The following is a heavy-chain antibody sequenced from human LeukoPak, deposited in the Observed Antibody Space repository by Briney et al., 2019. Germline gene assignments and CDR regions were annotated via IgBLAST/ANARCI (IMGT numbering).Heavy chain of an antibody. V-gene: IGHV3-30*18. CDR3: AKGYSSSWPTFDY. J-gene: IGHJ4*02. CDR1: GFSFISYA. CDR2: ISYDGSDK. Sequence: GQSLRLSCEASGFSFISYAMHWVRQAPGQGLEWLAVISYDGSDKFYADSVKGRFTISRDHSKNTLYLQMNSLRAEDTAVYYCAKGYSSSWPTFDYWGQGTLVTVSS. D-gene: IGHD6-13*01.